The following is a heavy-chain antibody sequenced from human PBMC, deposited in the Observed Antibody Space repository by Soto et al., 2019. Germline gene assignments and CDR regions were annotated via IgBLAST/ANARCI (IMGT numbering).Heavy chain of an antibody. CDR2: ISAYNGNT. D-gene: IGHD3-3*01. CDR1: GYTFTSYG. Sequence: ASVKVSCKASGYTFTSYGISWVRQAPGQGLEWMGWISAYNGNTNYAQKLQGRVTMTTDTSTSTAYMELRSLRSDDTAVYYCARVVGYGNYDFWSGYFPGYYYYGMDVWGQGTTVTVSS. V-gene: IGHV1-18*04. J-gene: IGHJ6*02. CDR3: ARVVGYGNYDFWSGYFPGYYYYGMDV.